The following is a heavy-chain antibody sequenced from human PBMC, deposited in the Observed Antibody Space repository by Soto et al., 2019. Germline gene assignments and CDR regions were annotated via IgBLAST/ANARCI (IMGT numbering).Heavy chain of an antibody. Sequence: GVSLRLSCAASRFTSGYHAMNWVRQAPGKGLEWVSTISSNDENTHYADSVKGRFIISSDNSSNTVALQMNSLRVEDTAIYYCVSWVSAHFDSWGQGTLVTVSS. CDR2: ISSNDENT. CDR3: VSWVSAHFDS. V-gene: IGHV3-23*01. J-gene: IGHJ4*01. CDR1: RFTSGYHA. D-gene: IGHD6-13*01.